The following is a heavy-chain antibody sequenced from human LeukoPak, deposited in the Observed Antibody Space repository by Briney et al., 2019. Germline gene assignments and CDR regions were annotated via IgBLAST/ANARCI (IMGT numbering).Heavy chain of an antibody. D-gene: IGHD2-21*02. Sequence: GGSLRLSCAASGFTFSNYAMTWVRQAPGKGLEWVSTISGSTISTYYADSVKGRFTVSRDNSNNTLYLQMNSLRAEDTAVYYCAKHPPVTAKGWYFDYWGQGTRVTVSS. CDR3: AKHPPVTAKGWYFDY. J-gene: IGHJ4*02. CDR2: ISGSTIST. CDR1: GFTFSNYA. V-gene: IGHV3-23*01.